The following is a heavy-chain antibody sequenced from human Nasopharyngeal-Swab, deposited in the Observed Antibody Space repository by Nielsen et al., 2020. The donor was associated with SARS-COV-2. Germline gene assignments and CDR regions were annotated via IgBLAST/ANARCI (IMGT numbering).Heavy chain of an antibody. Sequence: GGSLRLSCATSGFTFSPYTMTWVRQAPGKGLQWISYITSGNSVQYADSVRGRFTISRDNAKNSLDLQMDNLRPEDSAFYYCVKDDLKGGAGHWGQGTLVTVSS. CDR1: GFTFSPYT. V-gene: IGHV3-48*04. J-gene: IGHJ4*02. CDR3: VKDDLKGGAGH. D-gene: IGHD6-13*01. CDR2: ITSGNSV.